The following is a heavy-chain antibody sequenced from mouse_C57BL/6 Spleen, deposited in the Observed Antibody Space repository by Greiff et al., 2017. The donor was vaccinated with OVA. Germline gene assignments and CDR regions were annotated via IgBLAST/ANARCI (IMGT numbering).Heavy chain of an antibody. CDR2: IYPSDSET. CDR1: GYTFTSYW. D-gene: IGHD4-1*01. CDR3: ARMNWDKFDY. V-gene: IGHV1-61*01. J-gene: IGHJ2*01. Sequence: VKLQQPGAELVRPGSSVKLSCKASGYTFTSYWMDWVKQRPGQGLEWIGNIYPSDSETHYNQKFKDKATLTVDKSSSTAYMQLSSLTSEDSAVYYCARMNWDKFDYWGQGTTLTVSS.